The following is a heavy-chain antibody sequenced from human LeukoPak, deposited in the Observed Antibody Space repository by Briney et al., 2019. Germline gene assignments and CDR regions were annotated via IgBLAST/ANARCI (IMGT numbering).Heavy chain of an antibody. CDR3: AGHDEGSGWYRSYIDL. CDR2: ISTSGST. J-gene: IGHJ2*01. V-gene: IGHV4-4*09. D-gene: IGHD6-19*01. Sequence: SETLSLTCTVSGVSISSYYCSWVRQPPGKGLEWIGYISTSGSTDYSPSLKSRVTISVDRSKNQCSLNLSSVTAADTAVYYCAGHDEGSGWYRSYIDLWGRGTLVIVSS. CDR1: GVSISSYY.